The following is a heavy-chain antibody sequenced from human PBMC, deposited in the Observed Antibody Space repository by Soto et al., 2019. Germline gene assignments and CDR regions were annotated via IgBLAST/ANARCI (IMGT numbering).Heavy chain of an antibody. CDR3: ARIRGDILTGYYAGFYFDY. CDR2: IYYSGST. D-gene: IGHD3-9*01. J-gene: IGHJ4*02. Sequence: QVQLQESGPGLVKPSQTLSLTCTVSGGSISSGDYYWSWIRQPPGKGLEWIGYIYYSGSTYYNPSLKRRVTISVDTSKNQFALRLSSVTAADTAVYYCARIRGDILTGYYAGFYFDYWGQGTLVTVSS. V-gene: IGHV4-30-4*01. CDR1: GGSISSGDYY.